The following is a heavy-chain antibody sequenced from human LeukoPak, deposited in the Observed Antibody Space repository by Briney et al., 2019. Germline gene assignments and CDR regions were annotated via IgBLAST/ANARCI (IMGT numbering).Heavy chain of an antibody. J-gene: IGHJ5*02. D-gene: IGHD1-26*01. V-gene: IGHV4-59*01. Sequence: SETLSLTCTVSGGSISSYYWSWIRQPPGKGLEWIGYIYYSGSTNYKPSLKSRVTISVETSKNQFPLKLRSVTAADTAVYYCARGIRVGATQSWFDPWGQGTLVTVSS. CDR1: GGSISSYY. CDR2: IYYSGST. CDR3: ARGIRVGATQSWFDP.